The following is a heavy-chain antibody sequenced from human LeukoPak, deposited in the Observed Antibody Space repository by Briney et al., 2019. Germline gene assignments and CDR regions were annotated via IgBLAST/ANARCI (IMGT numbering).Heavy chain of an antibody. D-gene: IGHD6-19*01. J-gene: IGHJ4*02. CDR3: ARLGFRNSSGWFTFDY. CDR2: INHSGST. V-gene: IGHV4-34*01. CDR1: GGSFSGYY. Sequence: PSETLSLTCAVYGGSFSGYYWSWIRQPPGKGLEWIGEINHSGSTNYNPSLKSRVTISVDTSKNQFSLKLSSVTAADTAVYYCARLGFRNSSGWFTFDYWGQGTLVTVSS.